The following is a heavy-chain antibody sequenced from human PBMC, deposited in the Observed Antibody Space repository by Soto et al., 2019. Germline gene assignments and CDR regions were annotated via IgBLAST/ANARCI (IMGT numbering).Heavy chain of an antibody. CDR1: GGSISSYY. V-gene: IGHV4-59*01. J-gene: IGHJ4*02. D-gene: IGHD6-19*01. CDR3: ARARMGIAVADNLFDY. Sequence: SETLSLTCTVSGGSISSYYWSWIRQPPGKGLEWIGYIYYSGSTNYNPSPKSRVTISVDTSKNQFSLKLSSVTAADTAVYYCARARMGIAVADNLFDYWGQGTLVTVSS. CDR2: IYYSGST.